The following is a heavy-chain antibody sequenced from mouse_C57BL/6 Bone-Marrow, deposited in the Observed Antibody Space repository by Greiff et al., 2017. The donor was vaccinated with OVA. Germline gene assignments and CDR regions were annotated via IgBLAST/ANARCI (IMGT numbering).Heavy chain of an antibody. Sequence: EVQLQQSGPELVKPGASVKIPCKASGYTFTDYNMDWVKQSHGKSLEWIGDINPNNGGTIYNQKFKGKATLTVDKSSRPAYMELRSLTSEDTAVYYCARRRDYYGSSFYYAMDYWGQGTSVTVSS. CDR3: ARRRDYYGSSFYYAMDY. CDR1: GYTFTDYN. CDR2: INPNNGGT. V-gene: IGHV1-18*01. D-gene: IGHD1-1*01. J-gene: IGHJ4*01.